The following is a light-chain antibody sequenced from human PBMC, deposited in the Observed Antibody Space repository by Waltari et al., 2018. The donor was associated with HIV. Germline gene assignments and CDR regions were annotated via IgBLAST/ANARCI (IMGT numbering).Light chain of an antibody. J-gene: IGKJ3*01. V-gene: IGKV1-39*01. CDR2: SAS. CDR3: QQSYSTPVT. Sequence: DIQMTQSPSSLSASVGDRVSITCRASQSISSYLNWYQQKPGKVPKLLIYSASTLQSGGPSRFSGSGSGTDFTLTISSLQPEDFATYYCQQSYSTPVTFGPGTKVEIK. CDR1: QSISSY.